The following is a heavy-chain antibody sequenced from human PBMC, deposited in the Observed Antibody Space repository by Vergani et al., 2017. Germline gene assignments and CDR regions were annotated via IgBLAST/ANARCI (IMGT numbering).Heavy chain of an antibody. J-gene: IGHJ5*02. D-gene: IGHD1-14*01. CDR3: AIDLRLLYNRFDP. CDR1: GFTFNQYG. CDR2: TWYDGNNK. V-gene: IGHV3-33*01. Sequence: QVQLVESGGGVVKPGRSLRLSCAASGFTFNQYGMHWVRQAPGKGLEWVAVTWYDGNNKQYADSVKGRFTISRDNSKSTMYLQMNSLRDEDTGLYYCAIDLRLLYNRFDPWGQGTVVTVSS.